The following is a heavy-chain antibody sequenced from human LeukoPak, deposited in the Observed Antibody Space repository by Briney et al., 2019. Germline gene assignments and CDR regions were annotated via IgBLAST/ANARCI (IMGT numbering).Heavy chain of an antibody. CDR2: ISSRSSYT. CDR1: GFTFSDYY. J-gene: IGHJ4*02. Sequence: NPGGSLRLSCAASGFTFSDYYMSWIRQAPGKGLEWVSYISSRSSYTKYADSVEGRLTISRDNAKNSLYLQMNSLRAEDTAVYYCARDPLVLGVTYDYWGQGTLVTVSS. D-gene: IGHD4-23*01. V-gene: IGHV3-11*06. CDR3: ARDPLVLGVTYDY.